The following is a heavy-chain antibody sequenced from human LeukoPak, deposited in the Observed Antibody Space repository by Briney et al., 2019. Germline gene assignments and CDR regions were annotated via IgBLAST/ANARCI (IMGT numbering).Heavy chain of an antibody. D-gene: IGHD3-10*01. Sequence: SETLSLTCTVSGYSISSGNYWDWIRQPPGKGLEWFGYIYYSGSTNYHPSLKSRVTISVDTSKNQFSLKLSSVTAADTAVYYCARGGVYYYYGSGSRSPFDYWGQGTPVTVSS. J-gene: IGHJ4*02. V-gene: IGHV4-38-2*02. CDR2: IYYSGST. CDR1: GYSISSGNY. CDR3: ARGGVYYYYGSGSRSPFDY.